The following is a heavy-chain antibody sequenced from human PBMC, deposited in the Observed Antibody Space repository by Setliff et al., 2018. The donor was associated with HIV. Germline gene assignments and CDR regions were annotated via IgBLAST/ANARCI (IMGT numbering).Heavy chain of an antibody. D-gene: IGHD2-8*01. J-gene: IGHJ3*01. V-gene: IGHV1-46*01. Sequence: ASVKVSCQPSGYTFTNLYMHWVRQAPGHWLEWIGIINTGGGNTRYAQRFQSRVSMTRDTSTSTVYMELSSLRSEDTAVYYCARGQASNVYGVSFWGQGTMVTVSS. CDR2: INTGGGNT. CDR1: GYTFTNLY. CDR3: ARGQASNVYGVSF.